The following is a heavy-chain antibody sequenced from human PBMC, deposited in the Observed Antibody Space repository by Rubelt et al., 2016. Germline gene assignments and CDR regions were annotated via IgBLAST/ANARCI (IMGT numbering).Heavy chain of an antibody. CDR2: IYPGDSDT. CDR1: GYSFTTYW. Sequence: EVQLVQSGPEVKKPGESLKISCKGSGYSFTTYWIGWVRQMPGKGLEWMGIIYPGDSDTRNRPSFQGEVTISADKSISTAYRQWSSLKASDTAMYYGARPERFFGPFDPWGQGSLVTVSS. V-gene: IGHV5-51*01. J-gene: IGHJ5*02. CDR3: ARPERFFGPFDP. D-gene: IGHD1-1*01.